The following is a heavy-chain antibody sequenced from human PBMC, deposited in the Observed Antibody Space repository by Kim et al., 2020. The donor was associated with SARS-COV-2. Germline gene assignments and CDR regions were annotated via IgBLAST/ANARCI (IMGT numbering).Heavy chain of an antibody. CDR1: GFTFSDHY. D-gene: IGHD6-19*01. V-gene: IGHV3-72*01. CDR2: TRNKANSYTT. J-gene: IGHJ4*02. CDR3: ARVSESSGWYDY. Sequence: GGSLRLSCAASGFTFSDHYMDWIRQAPGKGLEWVGRTRNKANSYTTEYAASVKGRFTISRDDSKNSLYLQMNSLKTEDTAVYYCARVSESSGWYDYWGQG.